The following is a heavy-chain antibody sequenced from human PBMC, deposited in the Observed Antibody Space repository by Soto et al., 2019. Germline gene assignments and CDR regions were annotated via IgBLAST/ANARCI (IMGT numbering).Heavy chain of an antibody. Sequence: ASVKVSCKASGYTFTSYGISWVRQAPGQGLEWIGWIGVCNGNTNYAQKFQERVTITRDMSTSTAYMELRSLRSDDTAVYYCARVVGALGHWFDPWGQGTLVPVSS. CDR1: GYTFTSYG. CDR3: ARVVGALGHWFDP. V-gene: IGHV1-18*01. D-gene: IGHD1-26*01. CDR2: IGVCNGNT. J-gene: IGHJ5*02.